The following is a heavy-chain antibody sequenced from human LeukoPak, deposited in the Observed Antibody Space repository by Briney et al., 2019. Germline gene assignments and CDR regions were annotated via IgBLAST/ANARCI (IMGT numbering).Heavy chain of an antibody. CDR2: INHSGST. V-gene: IGHV4-34*01. CDR3: ATGRGSGSYYRGYGMDV. Sequence: PPETLSLTCAVYGGSFSGYYWSWIRQPPGKGLEWIGEINHSGSTNYNLSLKSRVTISVDTSKNQFSLKLSSVTAADTAVYYCATGRGSGSYYRGYGMDVWGKGTTVTVSS. CDR1: GGSFSGYY. J-gene: IGHJ6*04. D-gene: IGHD3-10*01.